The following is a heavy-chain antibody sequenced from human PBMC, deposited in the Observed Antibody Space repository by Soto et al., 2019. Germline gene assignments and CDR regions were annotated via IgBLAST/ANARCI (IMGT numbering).Heavy chain of an antibody. CDR3: AHWDTNRGLDV. V-gene: IGHV2-5*02. CDR2: IYWDDDK. Sequence: QITLRESGPTLVKPTQTLTLTCTVSGFSLSTSGMGVGWTRQPPGKALECLAIIYWDDDKAYIPSLKNRLIVTKDTSENQVVLRMTNMVPVDSGTYYCAHWDTNRGLDVWGPGTTVAVSS. D-gene: IGHD1-26*01. CDR1: GFSLSTSGMG. J-gene: IGHJ6*02.